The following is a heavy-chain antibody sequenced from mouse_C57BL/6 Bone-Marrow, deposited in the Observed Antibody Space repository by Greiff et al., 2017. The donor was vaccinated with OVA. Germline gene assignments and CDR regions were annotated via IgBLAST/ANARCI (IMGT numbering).Heavy chain of an antibody. CDR2: IDPETGGN. V-gene: IGHV1-15*01. J-gene: IGHJ2*01. CDR1: GYTFTDYE. D-gene: IGHD2-5*01. Sequence: QVQLQQSGAELVRPGASVTLSCKASGYTFTDYEMHWVKQTPVHGLEWIGAIDPETGGNASNQKFKGKAILTADKSSSTAYMELRSLTSEDSAVYYCTRSYSNYGDFDDWGQGTTLTVSS. CDR3: TRSYSNYGDFDD.